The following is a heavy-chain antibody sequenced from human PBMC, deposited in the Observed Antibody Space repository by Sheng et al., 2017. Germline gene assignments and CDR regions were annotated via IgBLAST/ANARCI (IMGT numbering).Heavy chain of an antibody. D-gene: IGHD6-19*01. CDR2: IYYSGST. CDR3: AREVGSSGWYGVDY. Sequence: QLQLQESGPGLVKPSETLSLTCTVSGGSISSSSYYWGWIRQPPGKGLEWIGSIYYSGSTYYNPSLKSRVTISVDTSKNQFSLKLSSVTAADTAVYYCAREVGSSGWYGVDYWGQGTLVTVSS. J-gene: IGHJ4*02. CDR1: GGSISSSSYY. V-gene: IGHV4-39*07.